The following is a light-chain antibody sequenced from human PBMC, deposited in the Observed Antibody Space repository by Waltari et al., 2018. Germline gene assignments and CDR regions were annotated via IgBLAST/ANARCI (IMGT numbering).Light chain of an antibody. V-gene: IGKV1-39*01. CDR2: AAS. J-gene: IGKJ2*01. CDR1: QSISSY. CDR3: QQFYSTPYT. Sequence: DIQMTQSPSSLSASVGDRVTITCRASQSISSYLNWYQQKPGKAPKLLIYAASSLQSGVPSRFSGSGSGTDFTLTISSLQPEDVAVYYCQQFYSTPYTFGQGTKLEI.